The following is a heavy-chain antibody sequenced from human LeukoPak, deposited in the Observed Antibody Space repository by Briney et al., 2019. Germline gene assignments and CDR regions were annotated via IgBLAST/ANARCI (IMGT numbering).Heavy chain of an antibody. D-gene: IGHD1-26*01. V-gene: IGHV4-4*07. Sequence: SETLSLTCTVCGGSISSCDWSWIRQPAGKGLEWIGRIYTSGSTNYNPSLKSRVTMSVDTSKNQFSLKLSSVTAADTAVYYCARDRGAAGSYYTSAFDIWGQGTMVTVSS. CDR3: ARDRGAAGSYYTSAFDI. CDR2: IYTSGST. J-gene: IGHJ3*02. CDR1: GGSISSCD.